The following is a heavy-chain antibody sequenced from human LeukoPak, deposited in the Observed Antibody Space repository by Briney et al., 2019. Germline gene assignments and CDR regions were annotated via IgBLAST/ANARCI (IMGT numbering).Heavy chain of an antibody. V-gene: IGHV4-4*07. D-gene: IGHD6-13*01. J-gene: IGHJ4*02. Sequence: PSETLSLTSTVAGGSISGYYWSWIRQPAGKGLEWIGRIYTSGSTNYNPSLESRDTMSVDTSMNQFSLKLSSVTAADTAVYYCARLKAATYYFDYWGQGTLVTVSS. CDR3: ARLKAATYYFDY. CDR2: IYTSGST. CDR1: GGSISGYY.